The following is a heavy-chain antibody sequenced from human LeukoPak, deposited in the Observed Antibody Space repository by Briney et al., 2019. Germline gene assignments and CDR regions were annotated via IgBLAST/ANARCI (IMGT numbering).Heavy chain of an antibody. CDR3: AKGTTDYGSGYGMDV. CDR1: GFTFRSFG. J-gene: IGHJ6*04. V-gene: IGHV3-23*01. D-gene: IGHD3-10*01. Sequence: GGSLRLSCVVSGFTFRSFGMNWVRQAPGKGLEWVSAVSGVSIGGSTFYADSVKGRFTISRDNSKNMLYLQMNSLGVEDTAIYYCAKGTTDYGSGYGMDVWGKGTTVTVSS. CDR2: VSGVSIGGST.